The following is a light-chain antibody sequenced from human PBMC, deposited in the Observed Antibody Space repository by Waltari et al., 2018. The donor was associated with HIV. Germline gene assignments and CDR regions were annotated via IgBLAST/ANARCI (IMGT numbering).Light chain of an antibody. CDR1: SSDVGSYNL. Sequence: QSALTQPASVSGSPGQSITISCTGTSSDVGSYNLVSWYQHHPGKAPKLMVYEVTKRPSGVSNRFSGSKAANTASLTISGLQAEDDADYYCCSFAGSTTWVFGGGTTLTVL. J-gene: IGLJ3*02. CDR3: CSFAGSTTWV. V-gene: IGLV2-23*02. CDR2: EVT.